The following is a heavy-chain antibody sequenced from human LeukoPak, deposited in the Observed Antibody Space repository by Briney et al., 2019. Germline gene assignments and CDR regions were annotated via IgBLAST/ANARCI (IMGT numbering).Heavy chain of an antibody. CDR2: ISGSGGST. CDR1: GFTFSSYA. Sequence: PGGSLRLSCAASGFTFSSYAMSWVRQAPGKGLEWVSAISGSGGSTYYADSVKGRFTISRDNSKNTLYLQMNSLKTEDTAVYYCTTDRRLLWFGELFIWGQGTLVTVSS. D-gene: IGHD3-10*01. CDR3: TTDRRLLWFGELFI. V-gene: IGHV3-23*01. J-gene: IGHJ4*02.